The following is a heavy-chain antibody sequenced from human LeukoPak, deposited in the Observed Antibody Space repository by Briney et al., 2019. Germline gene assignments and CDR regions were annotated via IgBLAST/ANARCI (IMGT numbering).Heavy chain of an antibody. J-gene: IGHJ4*02. CDR3: VRDSGYSDGLTY. CDR2: IGSAGTTI. V-gene: IGHV3-11*01. Sequence: GGSLRLSCEASGFSFSDSFMTWLRQAPGEGLQFVASIGSAGTTIYYGDSAKGRFTISRDNAKNSLYLQFNSLRADDTAIYYCVRDSGYSDGLTYWGQGTLVTVSS. CDR1: GFSFSDSF. D-gene: IGHD5-24*01.